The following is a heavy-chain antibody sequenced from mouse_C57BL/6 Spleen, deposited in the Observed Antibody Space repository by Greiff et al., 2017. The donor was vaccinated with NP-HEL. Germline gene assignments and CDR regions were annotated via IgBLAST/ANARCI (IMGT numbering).Heavy chain of an antibody. Sequence: EVMLVESGAELVKPGASVKLSCTASGFNIKDYYMHWVKQRTEQGLEWIGRIDPEDGETKYAPKFQGKATITADTSSNTAYLQFSSLTSEDTAVYYCTRYRYGRCYFDYWGQGTTLTVSS. CDR3: TRYRYGRCYFDY. V-gene: IGHV14-2*01. J-gene: IGHJ2*01. D-gene: IGHD2-14*01. CDR2: IDPEDGET. CDR1: GFNIKDYY.